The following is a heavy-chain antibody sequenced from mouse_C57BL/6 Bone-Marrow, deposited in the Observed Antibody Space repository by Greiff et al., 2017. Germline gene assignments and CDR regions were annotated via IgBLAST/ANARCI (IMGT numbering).Heavy chain of an antibody. CDR3: ARLGITTGFDY. D-gene: IGHD2-4*01. J-gene: IGHJ2*01. Sequence: EVKLMESGGDLVKPGGSLKLSCADSGFTFSSYGMSWVRQTPDKRLEWVATISSGGSYTYYPDSVKGRFTISRDNAKNTLYLQMSSLKSEDTAMYYCARLGITTGFDYWGQGTTLTVSS. V-gene: IGHV5-6*01. CDR1: GFTFSSYG. CDR2: ISSGGSYT.